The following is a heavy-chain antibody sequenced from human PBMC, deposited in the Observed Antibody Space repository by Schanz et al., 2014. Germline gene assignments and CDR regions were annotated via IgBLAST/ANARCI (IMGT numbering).Heavy chain of an antibody. J-gene: IGHJ5*02. D-gene: IGHD5-12*01. CDR2: VSPSGTYM. V-gene: IGHV3-21*01. CDR1: EFTFTDYT. CDR3: ARAKGYTGSEPPDS. Sequence: EVHLVESGGGLVKPGGSLRLSCAASEFTFTDYTLNWVRQAPGKGLEWVSSVSPSGTYMYYADSVRGRFSISRDNARESVFLHMDSLRVEDTAVYYGARAKGYTGSEPPDSWGQGTLVTVSS.